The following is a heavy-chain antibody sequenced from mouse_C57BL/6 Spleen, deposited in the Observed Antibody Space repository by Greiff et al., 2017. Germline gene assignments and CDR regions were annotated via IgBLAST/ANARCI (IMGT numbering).Heavy chain of an antibody. CDR2: IYPGSGST. CDR3: ARSDWYFDV. CDR1: GYTFTSYW. V-gene: IGHV1-55*01. J-gene: IGHJ1*03. Sequence: QVQLQQPGAELVKPGASVKMSCKASGYTFTSYWITWVKQRPGQGLEWIGDIYPGSGSTNYNQKFKDKATLTVDKSSSTAYMQLSSLTSEDSAVYYCARSDWYFDVWGTGTTVTVSS.